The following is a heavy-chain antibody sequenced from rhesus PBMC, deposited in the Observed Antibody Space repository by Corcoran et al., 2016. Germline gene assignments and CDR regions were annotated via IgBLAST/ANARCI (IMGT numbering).Heavy chain of an antibody. D-gene: IGHD6-25*01. J-gene: IGHJ4*01. Sequence: QVQLQESGPGVVKPSETLSLTCAVSGGTLSSGSCSWRWIRPPPGKGLEWIGGIYSNSESTNYNPSLKSRVTISKDTSKNQFSLKLSSVTATDTAVYYCASLIAAAGYDYWGQGVLVTVSS. CDR2: IYSNSEST. CDR1: GGTLSSGSCS. V-gene: IGHV4S12*01. CDR3: ASLIAAAGYDY.